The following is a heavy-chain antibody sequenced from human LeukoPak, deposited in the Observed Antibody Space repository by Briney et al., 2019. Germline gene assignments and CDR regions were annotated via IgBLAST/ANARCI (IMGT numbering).Heavy chain of an antibody. CDR3: ASYSSSWYNYFDY. D-gene: IGHD6-13*01. CDR2: INPSGGST. CDR1: GYTFTSYY. J-gene: IGHJ4*02. Sequence: ASVKVSCKASGYTFTSYYMHWVRQAPGQGLEWMGIINPSGGSTSYAQKFQGRVTITADKSTSTAYMELSSLRSEDTAVYYCASYSSSWYNYFDYWGQGTLVTVSS. V-gene: IGHV1-46*01.